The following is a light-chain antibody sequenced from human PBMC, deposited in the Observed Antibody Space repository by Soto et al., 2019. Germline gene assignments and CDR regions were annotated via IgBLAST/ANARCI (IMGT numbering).Light chain of an antibody. CDR1: RSDIGRYDY. J-gene: IGLJ2*01. V-gene: IGLV2-14*01. Sequence: QSALTQAASVSGSPGQPITISCTGTRSDIGRYDYVSWYQQRPGKAAKLIIRAVSNRPSWICRRFSGSRSVNTASLTISGLRAEEEGVYYCNSYTSSDTVLFVGGTMLTGL. CDR3: NSYTSSDTVL. CDR2: AVS.